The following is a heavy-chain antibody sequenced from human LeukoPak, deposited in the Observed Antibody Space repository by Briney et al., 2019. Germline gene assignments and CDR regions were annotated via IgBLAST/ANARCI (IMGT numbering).Heavy chain of an antibody. CDR1: GGSISSSSYY. CDR3: TISPLEWPSYYYYHRDV. CDR2: IYYSGST. V-gene: IGHV4-39*07. J-gene: IGHJ6*03. Sequence: SETLSLTCTVSGGSISSSSYYWGWIRQPPGKGLEWIGSIYYSGSTYYNPSLKSRVTISVDTSKNQFSLKLSSVTAADTAVHYCTISPLEWPSYYYYHRDVWGKGTTVTVSS. D-gene: IGHD3-3*01.